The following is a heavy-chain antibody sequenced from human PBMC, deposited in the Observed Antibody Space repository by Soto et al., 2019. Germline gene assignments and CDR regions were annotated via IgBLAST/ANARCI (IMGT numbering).Heavy chain of an antibody. Sequence: EVQLLESGGGLVQSGGSLRLSCAASGFTFGTHALSWVRRAPGNGLEWVSATVGSGATAYYADSVKGRFTISRDNSKNTLYLQMNSLRVEDTAVYYWAKVLWIQLHNAFDFWGRGTMVTVSS. V-gene: IGHV3-23*01. J-gene: IGHJ3*01. D-gene: IGHD5-18*01. CDR2: TVGSGATA. CDR1: GFTFGTHA. CDR3: AKVLWIQLHNAFDF.